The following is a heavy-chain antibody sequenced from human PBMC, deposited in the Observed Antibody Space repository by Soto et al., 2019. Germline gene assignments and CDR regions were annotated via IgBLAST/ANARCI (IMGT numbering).Heavy chain of an antibody. CDR1: GGTFSSYA. Sequence: SVKVSCKASGGTFSSYAISWVRQAPGQGLEWMGGIIPIFGTANYAQKFQGRVTITADESTSTAYMELSSLRSEDTAVYYCVRAYCSSTSCYSGELVYYYYGMDVWGQGTTVTVSS. CDR3: VRAYCSSTSCYSGELVYYYYGMDV. CDR2: IIPIFGTA. D-gene: IGHD2-2*01. V-gene: IGHV1-69*13. J-gene: IGHJ6*02.